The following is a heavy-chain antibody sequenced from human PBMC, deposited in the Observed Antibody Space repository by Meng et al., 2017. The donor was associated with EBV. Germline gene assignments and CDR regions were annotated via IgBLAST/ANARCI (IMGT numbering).Heavy chain of an antibody. D-gene: IGHD3-16*01. V-gene: IGHV3-73*01. CDR3: WGDLNYGSY. Sequence: VDLVESGGGLVEPGGAWKLSCGASGFIFRDSAMHWVRQASGKGLEWVGRVETKASKYATAYAASVKGRFSVSRDDSKNMVFLEMNSLKTEDTARYYCWGDLNYGSYWGQGTLVTVSS. J-gene: IGHJ4*02. CDR1: GFIFRDSA. CDR2: VETKASKYAT.